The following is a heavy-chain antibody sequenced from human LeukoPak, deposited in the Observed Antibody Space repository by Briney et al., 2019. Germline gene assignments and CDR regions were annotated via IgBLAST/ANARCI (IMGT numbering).Heavy chain of an antibody. V-gene: IGHV4-39*01. CDR3: ARGSGVAMVDY. D-gene: IGHD2-15*01. J-gene: IGHJ4*02. Sequence: PGGSLRLSCSASGFSFSSYEMNWVRQAPGKGLEWIGSIYYSGSTYYNPSLKSRVTISVDTSKNQFSLKLSSVTAADTAVYYCARGSGVAMVDYWGQGTLVTVSS. CDR1: GFSFSSYE. CDR2: IYYSGST.